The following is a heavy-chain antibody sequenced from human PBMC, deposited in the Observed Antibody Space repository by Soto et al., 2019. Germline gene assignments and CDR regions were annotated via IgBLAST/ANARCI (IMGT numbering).Heavy chain of an antibody. J-gene: IGHJ6*02. CDR3: AKGRYPNYYYYGMDV. CDR2: ISYDGSNK. CDR1: GFTFSSYA. V-gene: IGHV3-30-3*01. Sequence: GGSLRLSCAASGFTFSSYAMHWVRQAPGKGLEWVAVISYDGSNKYYADPVKGRFTISRDNSKNTLYLQMNSLRAEDTAVYYCAKGRYPNYYYYGMDVWGQGTTVTVSS. D-gene: IGHD3-16*02.